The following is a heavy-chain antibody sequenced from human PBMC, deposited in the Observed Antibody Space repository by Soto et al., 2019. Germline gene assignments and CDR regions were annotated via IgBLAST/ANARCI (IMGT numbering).Heavy chain of an antibody. Sequence: QVQLVQSGAEVKKPGSSVKVSCKASGGTFSSYAISWVRQAPGQGLEWMGGIIPIFGTANYAQKFQGRVTITADESTSTAYMELSSLRSEDTAVYYCAREHRPYCTNGVCCTFIDAFDIWGQGTMVTVSS. V-gene: IGHV1-69*01. CDR2: IIPIFGTA. D-gene: IGHD2-8*01. CDR1: GGTFSSYA. J-gene: IGHJ3*02. CDR3: AREHRPYCTNGVCCTFIDAFDI.